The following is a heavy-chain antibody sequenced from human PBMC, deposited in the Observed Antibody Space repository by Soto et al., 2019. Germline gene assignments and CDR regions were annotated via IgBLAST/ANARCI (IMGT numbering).Heavy chain of an antibody. J-gene: IGHJ6*02. D-gene: IGHD5-18*01. Sequence: PGGSLRLSCAASGFSVNNNYMSWVRQDPGMGQEWVSLIYRGTPGYADSVKGRFTISRDDSKNKLYLQMNSLIVEDTAFYYCVKFWVDTAMVRRDYYFYYGMDVWGQGTRVTVS. V-gene: IGHV3-66*01. CDR1: GFSVNNNY. CDR3: VKFWVDTAMVRRDYYFYYGMDV. CDR2: IYRGTP.